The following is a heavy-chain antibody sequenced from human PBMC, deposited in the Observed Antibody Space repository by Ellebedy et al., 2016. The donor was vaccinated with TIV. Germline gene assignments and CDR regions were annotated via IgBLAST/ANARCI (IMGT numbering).Heavy chain of an antibody. CDR2: ISSSNTDR. CDR3: ARGGGTELLFYHHGMDV. D-gene: IGHD4-23*01. Sequence: GESLKISCAASGFSLSAYCINWVRQAPGKGLEWVSSISSSNTDRYYADSVKGRFTISRDNSKNTLYLQMPTLRAGDTAVYYCARGGGTELLFYHHGMDVWGHGTTVTVSS. V-gene: IGHV3-21*01. CDR1: GFSLSAYC. J-gene: IGHJ6*02.